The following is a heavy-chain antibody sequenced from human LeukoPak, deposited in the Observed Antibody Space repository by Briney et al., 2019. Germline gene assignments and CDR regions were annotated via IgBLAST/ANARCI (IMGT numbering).Heavy chain of an antibody. CDR3: ASPLITMIVVG. J-gene: IGHJ4*02. Sequence: KPGGSLRLSCAASGFTFSDYYMSWIRQAPGKGLEGVSYISSSGSTIYYADSVKGRFTISRDNAKNSLYLQMNSQRAEDTAVYYCASPLITMIVVGWGQGTLVTVSS. CDR1: GFTFSDYY. D-gene: IGHD3-22*01. CDR2: ISSSGSTI. V-gene: IGHV3-11*01.